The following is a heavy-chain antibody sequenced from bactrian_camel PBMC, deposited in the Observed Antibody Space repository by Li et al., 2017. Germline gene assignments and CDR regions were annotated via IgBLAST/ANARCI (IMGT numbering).Heavy chain of an antibody. CDR2: IYTDGGTT. J-gene: IGHJ4*01. Sequence: HVQLVESGGGSVQAGGSLRLSCTASGYTGNYNCMGWFRQAPGKEREVVAVIYTDGGTTYYPDSSKGRFTISQDNAKNILYLHMNTLSPEDTATYYCAADPRNFGYCAVGDMRNRRSLGWILLYLQLYLLGPGDPGHRL. V-gene: IGHV3S54*01. CDR1: GYTGNYNC. CDR3: AADPRNFGYCAVGDMRNRRSLGWILLYLQLYL. D-gene: IGHD5*01.